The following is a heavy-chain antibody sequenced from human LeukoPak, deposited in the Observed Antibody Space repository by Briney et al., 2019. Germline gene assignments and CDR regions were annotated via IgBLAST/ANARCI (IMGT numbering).Heavy chain of an antibody. V-gene: IGHV3-23*01. Sequence: GGSLRLSCVASGFTFNTYAMSWVRQAPGKGLEWVSTISGSGAFTKYADSVTGRFTISRDNSKNTMYLQLNSLRAEDTAIYYCAKPYYYDSSGYSHYLAYDYWGQGTLVTVSS. J-gene: IGHJ4*02. CDR2: ISGSGAFT. CDR3: AKPYYYDSSGYSHYLAYDY. D-gene: IGHD3-22*01. CDR1: GFTFNTYA.